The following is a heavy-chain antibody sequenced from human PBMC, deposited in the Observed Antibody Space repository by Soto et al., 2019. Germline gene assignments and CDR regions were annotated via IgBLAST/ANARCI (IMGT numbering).Heavy chain of an antibody. CDR3: ARVDCSGGSCYPNWFDP. CDR2: IYPGDSDT. J-gene: IGHJ5*02. D-gene: IGHD2-15*01. CDR1: GYSFTSYW. Sequence: GESLKISCKGSGYSFTSYWIGWVRQMPGKGLEWMGIIYPGDSDTRYSPSSQGQVTISADKSISTAYLQWSSLKASDTAMYYCARVDCSGGSCYPNWFDPWGQGTLVTVSS. V-gene: IGHV5-51*01.